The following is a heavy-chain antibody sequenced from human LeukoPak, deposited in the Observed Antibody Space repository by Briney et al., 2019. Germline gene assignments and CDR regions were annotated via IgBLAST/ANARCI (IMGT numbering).Heavy chain of an antibody. CDR2: IYTSGST. Sequence: SETLSLTCTVSGGSISSYYWSWIRQPAGKGLEWIGRIYTSGSTNYNPSLKSRVTISVDTSKNQFSLKLSSVTAADTAVYYCARGYFDWLSPDYWGQGTLVTVSS. CDR3: ARGYFDWLSPDY. V-gene: IGHV4-4*07. CDR1: GGSISSYY. J-gene: IGHJ4*02. D-gene: IGHD3-9*01.